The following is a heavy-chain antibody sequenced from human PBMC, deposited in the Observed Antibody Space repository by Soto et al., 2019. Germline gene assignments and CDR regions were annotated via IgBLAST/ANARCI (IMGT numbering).Heavy chain of an antibody. Sequence: EVQLVESGGGLVKPGGSLRLSCAASGFTFNNAWMTWVRQAPGKGLEWVGRIKTKTDGGSADYAAPVKGRFTISRDDSQTTLYLQMNFLNIEDAAVYYCTTALGDDYYYYYYMDVWGKGTTVTVSS. CDR3: TTALGDDYYYYYYMDV. CDR2: IKTKTDGGSA. CDR1: GFTFNNAW. V-gene: IGHV3-15*01. J-gene: IGHJ6*03. D-gene: IGHD3-16*01.